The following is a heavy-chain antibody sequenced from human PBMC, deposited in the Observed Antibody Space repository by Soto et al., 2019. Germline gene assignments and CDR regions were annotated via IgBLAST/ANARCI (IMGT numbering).Heavy chain of an antibody. J-gene: IGHJ2*01. Sequence: QVQLVQSGAEVKKPGASVKVSCKASGYTFTSYGISWVRQAPGQGLEWMGWISAYNGNTNYAQKLQGRVTMTTDTSTSTADMELRSLRSDDTAVYYCARDTPYGDYQPPYWYFDLWGRGTLVTVSS. CDR1: GYTFTSYG. V-gene: IGHV1-18*01. CDR2: ISAYNGNT. D-gene: IGHD4-17*01. CDR3: ARDTPYGDYQPPYWYFDL.